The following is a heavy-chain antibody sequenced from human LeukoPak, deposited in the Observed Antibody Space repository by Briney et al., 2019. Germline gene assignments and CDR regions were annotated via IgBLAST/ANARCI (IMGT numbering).Heavy chain of an antibody. CDR1: GYTFTSYG. V-gene: IGHV1-18*01. D-gene: IGHD3-22*01. J-gene: IGHJ5*02. CDR2: ISVYNGNT. Sequence: GASVKVSCKASGYTFTSYGISWVRQAPGQGLEWMGWISVYNGNTNYAQKFKGRVTMTTDTSTSTAYMEVRSLRSDDTAVYYCARDPAYYYDSSGYGAFDPWGQGTLVTVSS. CDR3: ARDPAYYYDSSGYGAFDP.